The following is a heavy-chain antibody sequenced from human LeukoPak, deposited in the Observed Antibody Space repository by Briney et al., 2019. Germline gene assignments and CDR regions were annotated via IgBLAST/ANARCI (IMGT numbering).Heavy chain of an antibody. D-gene: IGHD6-6*01. Sequence: GESLKISCKGSGYSFNSYWNGWVRQMPGKGLEWMGIIYPGDSDTRYSPPFQGQVTISADKSINTAYLQWSTLKASDTAMYYCARAYSTSSVFFGMDVWGQGTTVTVSS. CDR1: GYSFNSYW. V-gene: IGHV5-51*01. J-gene: IGHJ6*02. CDR2: IYPGDSDT. CDR3: ARAYSTSSVFFGMDV.